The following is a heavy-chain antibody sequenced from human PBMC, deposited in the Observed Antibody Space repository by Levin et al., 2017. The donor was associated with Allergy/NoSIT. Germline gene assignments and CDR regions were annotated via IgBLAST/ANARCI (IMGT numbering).Heavy chain of an antibody. CDR1: GGPVNSGSYY. CDR2: VYYSGTT. J-gene: IGHJ5*01. D-gene: IGHD6-19*01. CDR3: TRDRGSSGWFES. V-gene: IGHV4-61*01. Sequence: SETLSLTCTVSGGPVNSGSYYWSWIRQPPGKGREGIGSVYYSGTTNYNPSLKRRASITVDTSKNQFSLTLSSLTAADTAVYYCTRDRGSSGWFESWGQGTLVTVSS.